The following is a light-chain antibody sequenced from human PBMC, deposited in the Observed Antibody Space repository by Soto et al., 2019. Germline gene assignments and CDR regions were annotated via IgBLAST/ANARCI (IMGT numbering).Light chain of an antibody. J-gene: IGKJ3*01. CDR3: QQYGSSLFT. CDR1: QSVSSKY. Sequence: DIVWTQSPGTLSLSPGERATLSCRASQSVSSKYLAWYQQKPGQAHRVLIYGASIRATGIPERFSGGGSGTDFTLTITRLEPEDFAVYYCQQYGSSLFTFGPGTNVDIK. CDR2: GAS. V-gene: IGKV3-20*01.